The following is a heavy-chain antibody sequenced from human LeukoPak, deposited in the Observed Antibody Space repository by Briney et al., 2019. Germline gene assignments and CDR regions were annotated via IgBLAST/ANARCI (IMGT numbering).Heavy chain of an antibody. Sequence: SETLSLTCAVSGYSISSGYYWGWIRQPPGKGLEWIGHIYYSGSTNYNPSLKSRVTISVDTSKNQFSLKLSSVTAADTAVYYCARGAYDSSGYYSLVGWWFDPWGQGTLVTVSS. J-gene: IGHJ5*02. CDR2: IYYSGST. D-gene: IGHD3-22*01. CDR1: GYSISSGYY. V-gene: IGHV4-38-2*01. CDR3: ARGAYDSSGYYSLVGWWFDP.